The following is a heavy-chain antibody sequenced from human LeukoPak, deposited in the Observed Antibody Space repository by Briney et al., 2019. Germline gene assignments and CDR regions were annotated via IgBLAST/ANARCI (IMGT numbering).Heavy chain of an antibody. Sequence: GGSLRLSCAASGFTFSRNGMHWVRQAPGKGLEWVAVITYDGSNKYYADSVKGRFTISRDTSRNTLYLQMNSLRAEDTAVYYCAKDRSNSWTFDYWGQGTLVTDSS. D-gene: IGHD6-13*01. J-gene: IGHJ4*02. V-gene: IGHV3-30*18. CDR3: AKDRSNSWTFDY. CDR1: GFTFSRNG. CDR2: ITYDGSNK.